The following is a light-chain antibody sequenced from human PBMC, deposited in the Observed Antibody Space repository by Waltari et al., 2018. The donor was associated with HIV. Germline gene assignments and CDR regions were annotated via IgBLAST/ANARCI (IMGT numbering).Light chain of an antibody. Sequence: QSALTQPASVSGSLGQSITISCTGTSSDVGGYNYVYWYQQHTAKAPKLLIYDVITRHPGVSSRLRGSRSDNTDSLTISGLQTEAEADYDCSSYTSNTTSRIFGGGTKRTVL. CDR1: SSDVGGYNY. V-gene: IGLV2-14*03. CDR2: DVI. CDR3: SSYTSNTTSRI. J-gene: IGLJ2*01.